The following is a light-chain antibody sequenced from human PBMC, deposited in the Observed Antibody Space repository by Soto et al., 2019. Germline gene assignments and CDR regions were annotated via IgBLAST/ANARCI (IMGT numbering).Light chain of an antibody. V-gene: IGKV3-11*01. CDR3: QQRSNWPPWT. CDR2: DAS. Sequence: EIVLTQSPATLSLSPGERATLSCRASQSVSSYLAWYQQKPGQAPRLLIYDASNRATGIPARFSGSGSGTDFTLTISSLEHDDFAVYYCQQRSNWPPWTFGQGTKAEIK. J-gene: IGKJ1*01. CDR1: QSVSSY.